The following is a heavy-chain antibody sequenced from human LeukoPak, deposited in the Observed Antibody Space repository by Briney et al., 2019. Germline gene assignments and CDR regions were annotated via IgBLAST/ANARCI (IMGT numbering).Heavy chain of an antibody. CDR3: AKDHGYTSSWLFNWFDP. V-gene: IGHV3-30*18. Sequence: GGSLRLSCAASGFSFSIYGMHWVRQAPGKGLEWVAVISYDGSNKYYADSVKGRFTISRDDSMNTVYLQMNSLRTEDTAVYYCAKDHGYTSSWLFNWFDPWGQGTLVTVSS. CDR2: ISYDGSNK. D-gene: IGHD6-13*01. J-gene: IGHJ5*02. CDR1: GFSFSIYG.